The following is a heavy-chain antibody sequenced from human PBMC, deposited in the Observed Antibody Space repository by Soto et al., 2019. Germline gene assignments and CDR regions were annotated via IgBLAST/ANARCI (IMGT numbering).Heavy chain of an antibody. V-gene: IGHV3-9*01. CDR3: TKDIQWGRSHLNPAFDV. CDR2: ISWNGGII. D-gene: IGHD3-10*01. Sequence: EMQLVESGGGLVQPGRSLRLSCAASGFTFDDYAMHWVRQVPRKGPEWVSGISWNGGIIDYADSVKGRFTISIDSAQHGLYLPMNALKSEATALYYCTKDIQWGRSHLNPAFDVWGQGTMISVSS. CDR1: GFTFDDYA. J-gene: IGHJ3*01.